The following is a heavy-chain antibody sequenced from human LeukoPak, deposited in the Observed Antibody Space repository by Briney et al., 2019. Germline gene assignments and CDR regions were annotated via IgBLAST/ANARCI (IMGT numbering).Heavy chain of an antibody. D-gene: IGHD3-22*01. Sequence: GGSLRLSCAASGFTFSSYWMHWVRQAPGKGLVWVSRIKSDGKTNYADSVRGRFTISRDNAKNTVSLQMNSLRAEDTGVYYCARAPSEIGGYYPEYFRHWGQGTLVTVSS. CDR1: GFTFSSYW. J-gene: IGHJ1*01. CDR3: ARAPSEIGGYYPEYFRH. V-gene: IGHV3-74*01. CDR2: IKSDGKT.